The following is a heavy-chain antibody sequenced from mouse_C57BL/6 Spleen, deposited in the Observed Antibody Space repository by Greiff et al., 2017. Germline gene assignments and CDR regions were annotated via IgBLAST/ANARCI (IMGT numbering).Heavy chain of an antibody. CDR3: TRQRDGFSYYFDY. CDR1: GYTFTDYE. Sequence: QVQLKESGAELVRPGASVTLSCKASGYTFTDYEMHWVKQTPVHGLEWIGAIDPETGGTAYNQKFKGKAILTADKSSSTAYMELRSLTSEDSAVYYCTRQRDGFSYYFDYWGQGTTLTVSS. V-gene: IGHV1-15*01. D-gene: IGHD3-3*01. J-gene: IGHJ2*01. CDR2: IDPETGGT.